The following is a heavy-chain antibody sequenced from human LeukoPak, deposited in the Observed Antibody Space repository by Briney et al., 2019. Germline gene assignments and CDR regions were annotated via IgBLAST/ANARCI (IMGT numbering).Heavy chain of an antibody. Sequence: PGGSLRLSCAASGFTFDDYAMHWVRQTPGKGLECVSLISEDGGDTWYADSVKGRFTISRDNSKNPLYLQMNSLRAEDTAFYYCAKDKTRGPGDYWGQGTLVTVSS. J-gene: IGHJ4*02. CDR1: GFTFDDYA. V-gene: IGHV3-43*02. CDR2: ISEDGGDT. D-gene: IGHD1-14*01. CDR3: AKDKTRGPGDY.